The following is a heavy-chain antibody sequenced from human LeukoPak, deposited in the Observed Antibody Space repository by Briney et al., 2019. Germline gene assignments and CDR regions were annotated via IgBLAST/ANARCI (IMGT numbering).Heavy chain of an antibody. J-gene: IGHJ5*02. CDR1: GGSISSSSYY. CDR3: ARSRSGATTPENWFDP. CDR2: IYYSGST. D-gene: IGHD5-12*01. Sequence: NPSETLSLTCTVSGGSISSSSYYWGWIRQPPGKGLEWIGSIYYSGSTYYNPSLKSRVTISVDTSKNQFSLKLSSVTAADTAVYFCARSRSGATTPENWFDPWGQGTLVTVSS. V-gene: IGHV4-39*01.